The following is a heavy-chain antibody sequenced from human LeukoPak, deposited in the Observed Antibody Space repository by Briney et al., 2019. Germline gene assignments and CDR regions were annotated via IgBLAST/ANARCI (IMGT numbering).Heavy chain of an antibody. D-gene: IGHD5-12*01. Sequence: SETLSLTCTVSGGSISSYYWSWIRQPAGKGLEWIGRIYTSGSTNYNPSLKSRVTMSVGTSKNQFSLKLSSVTAADTAVYYCARDLPIVATIRGFDYWGQGTLVTVSS. CDR3: ARDLPIVATIRGFDY. J-gene: IGHJ4*02. CDR1: GGSISSYY. V-gene: IGHV4-4*07. CDR2: IYTSGST.